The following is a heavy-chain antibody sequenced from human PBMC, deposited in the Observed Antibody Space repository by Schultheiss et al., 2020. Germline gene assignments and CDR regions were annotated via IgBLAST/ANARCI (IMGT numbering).Heavy chain of an antibody. J-gene: IGHJ4*02. Sequence: SETLSLTCTVSGGSISSSSYYWGWIRQPPGKGLEWIGEINHSGSTNYNPSLKSRVTISVDTSKNQFSLKLSSVTAADTAVYYCARDGEVLVWGQGALVTVSS. D-gene: IGHD3-3*01. CDR1: GGSISSSSYY. CDR2: INHSGST. CDR3: ARDGEVLV. V-gene: IGHV4-39*02.